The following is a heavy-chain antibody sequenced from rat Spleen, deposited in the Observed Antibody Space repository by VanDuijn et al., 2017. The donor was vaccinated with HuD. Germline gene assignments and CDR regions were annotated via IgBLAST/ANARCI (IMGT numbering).Heavy chain of an antibody. V-gene: IGHV5S10*01. Sequence: EVQLVESGGGLVQPGRSLKLSCAASGFTFSDYNMAWVRQAPKKGLDWVATIIYDGSRTYYRDSVKGRFTISRDNATSTLYLQMDSLRSEDTATYDCASNALRQTVYYRFDYYFDYWGQGVMVTVSS. CDR3: ASNALRQTVYYRFDYYFDY. CDR2: IIYDGSRT. CDR1: GFTFSDYN. D-gene: IGHD1-6*01. J-gene: IGHJ2*01.